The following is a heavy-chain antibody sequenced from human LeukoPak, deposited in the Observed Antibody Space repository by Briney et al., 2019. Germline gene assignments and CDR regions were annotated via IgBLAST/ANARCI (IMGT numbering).Heavy chain of an antibody. D-gene: IGHD1-1*01. CDR1: GFTFNIAW. CDR3: RREFGRNEYPDY. V-gene: IGHV3-15*01. CDR2: VTSAADGWAA. Sequence: GGSLRLSCAASGFTFNIAWLSWVRQAPGKGLEWVAHVTSAADGWAAAYGAPVQGRFTLSRDDSENTLYLQMSSLRVEDTAVYYCRREFGRNEYPDYWGQGTLVTVSS. J-gene: IGHJ4*02.